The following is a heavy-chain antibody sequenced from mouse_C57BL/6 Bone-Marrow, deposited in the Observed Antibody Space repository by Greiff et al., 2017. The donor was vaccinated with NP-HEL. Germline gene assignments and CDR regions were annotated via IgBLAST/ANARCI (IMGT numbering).Heavy chain of an antibody. D-gene: IGHD1-1*01. CDR1: GFTFSDYG. CDR3: ARPYYYGSSPFAY. V-gene: IGHV5-17*01. Sequence: EVQRVESGGGLVKPGGSLKLSCAASGFTFSDYGMHWVRQAPEKGLEWVAYISSGSSTIYYADTVKGRFTISRDNAKNTLFLQMTSLRSEDTAMYYCARPYYYGSSPFAYWGQGTLVTVSA. CDR2: ISSGSSTI. J-gene: IGHJ3*01.